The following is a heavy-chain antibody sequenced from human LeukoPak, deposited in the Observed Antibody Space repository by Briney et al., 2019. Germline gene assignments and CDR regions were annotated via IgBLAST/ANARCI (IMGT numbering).Heavy chain of an antibody. Sequence: SETLSLTCTVSGSSISDYYWSWIRLPPGKGLEWIGHVYYTGTTNYSPSLKSRVTVSVDTSNKQFSLKLSSVTAADTAVYYCARNSSWYFDYWGQGTLVTVSS. CDR3: ARNSSWYFDY. V-gene: IGHV4-59*08. CDR2: VYYTGTT. D-gene: IGHD6-13*01. J-gene: IGHJ4*02. CDR1: GSSISDYY.